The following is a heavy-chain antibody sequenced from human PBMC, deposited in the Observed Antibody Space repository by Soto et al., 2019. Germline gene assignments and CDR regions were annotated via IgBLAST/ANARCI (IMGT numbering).Heavy chain of an antibody. CDR1: GYSFTVYF. V-gene: IGHV1-2*04. Sequence: QVQLVQSGAEVVKPGASVKVSCKASGYSFTVYFIHWVRQDPGQELEWIGWINPYSGGTKYAQKCQGCVTMTADTSISTVYMEVNRLRSDDTVVYYCARAPSTWGYWYLVLWGRGTLVTVSS. CDR2: INPYSGGT. D-gene: IGHD7-27*01. J-gene: IGHJ2*01. CDR3: ARAPSTWGYWYLVL.